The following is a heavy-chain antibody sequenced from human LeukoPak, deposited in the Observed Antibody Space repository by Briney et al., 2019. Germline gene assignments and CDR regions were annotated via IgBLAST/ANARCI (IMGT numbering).Heavy chain of an antibody. J-gene: IGHJ4*02. D-gene: IGHD6-13*01. CDR2: IYTSGNT. V-gene: IGHV4-4*07. CDR1: GGSISSYY. CDR3: ARGPNSSSWDY. Sequence: PSETLSLTCTVSGGSISSYYWSWIRQPAGKGLEWIGRIYTSGNTNYNPSLKSRVTMSVDTSKNQFSLELSSVTAADTAVYYCARGPNSSSWDYWGQGTLVTVSS.